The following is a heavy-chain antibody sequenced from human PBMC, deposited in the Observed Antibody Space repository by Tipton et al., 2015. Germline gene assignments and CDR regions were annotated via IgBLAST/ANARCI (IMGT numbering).Heavy chain of an antibody. D-gene: IGHD5-18*01. Sequence: TLSLTCTVSGGSISSSRFYWGWIRQPPGKGLEWIGSIYYSGSTNYNPSHRSRVTISVDTSKNQFPLTLTSVTAADTAVYYCARHGGYSLNWFDPWGLGTLVTVSS. J-gene: IGHJ5*02. CDR2: IYYSGST. V-gene: IGHV4-39*01. CDR3: ARHGGYSLNWFDP. CDR1: GGSISSSRFY.